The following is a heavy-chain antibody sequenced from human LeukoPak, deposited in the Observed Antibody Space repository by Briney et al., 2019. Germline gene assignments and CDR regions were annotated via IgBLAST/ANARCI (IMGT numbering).Heavy chain of an antibody. CDR2: IRPSDSEP. J-gene: IGHJ4*02. CDR1: GYSFSTYW. Sequence: GESLRISCKVSGYSFSTYWITWVRQMPGGALEWMGRIRPSDSEPNYSPSFQGHVTISADRYINTVYLQWSSRRASDTAIYFCARHYSNDHTLFDFWGQGALVTVST. V-gene: IGHV5-10-1*01. CDR3: ARHYSNDHTLFDF. D-gene: IGHD2-21*01.